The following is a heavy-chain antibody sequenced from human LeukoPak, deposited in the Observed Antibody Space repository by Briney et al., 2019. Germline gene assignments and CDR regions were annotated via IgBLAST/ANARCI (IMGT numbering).Heavy chain of an antibody. CDR2: INAGNGNT. D-gene: IGHD6-13*01. V-gene: IGHV1-3*01. Sequence: ASVKVSCKASGYTFTTYAMHWVRQAPGQRLEWMGWINAGNGNTKYSQKFQARVTITRDISASTAYMELSSLRSEDTAVYYCARDPIGSRWPYYFDYWGQGTLVTVSS. J-gene: IGHJ4*02. CDR3: ARDPIGSRWPYYFDY. CDR1: GYTFTTYA.